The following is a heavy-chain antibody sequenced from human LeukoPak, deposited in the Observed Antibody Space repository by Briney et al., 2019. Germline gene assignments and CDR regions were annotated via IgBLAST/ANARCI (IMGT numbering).Heavy chain of an antibody. CDR1: GYNFIYYY. D-gene: IGHD6-19*01. Sequence: ASVKVSCKTSGYNFIYYYIHWVRQAPGQGLEWMALINPSGGSTSYAQKFQGRVTMTRDTSTSTVYMELRSLRSEDTALYYCARGPYSSGWYGLDYWGQGTLVTVSS. J-gene: IGHJ4*02. CDR2: INPSGGST. V-gene: IGHV1-46*01. CDR3: ARGPYSSGWYGLDY.